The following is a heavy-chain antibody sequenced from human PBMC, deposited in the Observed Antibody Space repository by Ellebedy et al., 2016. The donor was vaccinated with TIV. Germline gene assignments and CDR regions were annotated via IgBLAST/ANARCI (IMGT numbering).Heavy chain of an antibody. D-gene: IGHD6-19*01. CDR1: AFSFSTSA. CDR3: AKNTRSSPLQFDP. CDR2: ISAGNIT. Sequence: GGSLRLSXAASAFSFSTSAMSWVRQTPSKGLEWVSGISAGNITYYADSVKGRFTISRDNSKNTLYLQMNSLRAEDTAFYYCAKNTRSSPLQFDPWGQGTQVTVSS. J-gene: IGHJ5*02. V-gene: IGHV3-23*01.